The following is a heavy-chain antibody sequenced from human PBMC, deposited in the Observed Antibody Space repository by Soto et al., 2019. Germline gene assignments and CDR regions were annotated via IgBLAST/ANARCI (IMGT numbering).Heavy chain of an antibody. V-gene: IGHV1-69*13. D-gene: IGHD3-9*01. Sequence: ASVKVSCKASGVTFSSYAISWVRQAPGQGLEWMGGIIPIFGTANYAQKFQGRVTITADESTSTAYMELSSLRSEDTAVYYCARESRLNYDILTGYYISAFDIWGQGTMVTVSS. CDR1: GVTFSSYA. CDR3: ARESRLNYDILTGYYISAFDI. CDR2: IIPIFGTA. J-gene: IGHJ3*02.